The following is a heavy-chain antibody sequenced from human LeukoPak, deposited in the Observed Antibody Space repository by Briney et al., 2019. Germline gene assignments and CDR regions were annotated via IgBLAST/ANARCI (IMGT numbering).Heavy chain of an antibody. CDR1: GFRFDDYT. V-gene: IGHV3-9*01. CDR3: AKETGSYGPFDS. J-gene: IGHJ4*02. CDR2: IHGNSGGI. D-gene: IGHD4-17*01. Sequence: GMSLRLSCAASGFRFDDYTMHWVRHAPGKGLEWVSGIHGNSGGIAYVDSVKGRFTISRDNAKNSLYLHMNSLRSEDTALYYCAKETGSYGPFDSWGQGTLVTVSS.